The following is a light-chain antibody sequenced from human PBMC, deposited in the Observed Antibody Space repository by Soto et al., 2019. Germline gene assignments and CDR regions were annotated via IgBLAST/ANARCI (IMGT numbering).Light chain of an antibody. V-gene: IGKV3-15*01. CDR1: QSISSN. CDR2: RTS. Sequence: EIVMTQSPATLSVSPGERATLSCRASQSISSNLAWYQQKPGQAPRLLMFRTSSRATGFPDRFSGSGSGTEFNLTISRLQSEDFGVYYCQQYNNWPRATFGGGTKVDNK. CDR3: QQYNNWPRAT. J-gene: IGKJ4*01.